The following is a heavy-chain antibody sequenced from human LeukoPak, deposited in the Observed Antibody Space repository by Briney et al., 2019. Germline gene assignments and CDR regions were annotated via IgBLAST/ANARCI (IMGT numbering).Heavy chain of an antibody. J-gene: IGHJ4*02. CDR2: IYAGGST. Sequence: GGSLRLSCAASGFTVSNNYMNWVRQAPGKGLEWVSGIYAGGSTFYTDSVKGRFTISRDTSRNTLDLQMNSLRAEDTAVYYCARNFSLTILFDYWARGALVTVSS. V-gene: IGHV3-53*01. D-gene: IGHD4/OR15-4a*01. CDR3: ARNFSLTILFDY. CDR1: GFTVSNNY.